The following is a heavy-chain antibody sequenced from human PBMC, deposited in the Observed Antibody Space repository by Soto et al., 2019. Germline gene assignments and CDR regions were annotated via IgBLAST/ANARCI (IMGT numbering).Heavy chain of an antibody. D-gene: IGHD5-18*01. CDR2: IDWDDDK. V-gene: IGHV2-70*04. CDR3: ARSGYSYGPHYYYYGMDV. Sequence: SGPTLVNPTQTLTLTCTFSGFSLSTSGMRVSWIRQPPGKALEWLARIDWDDDKFYSTSLKTRLTISKDTSKNQVVLTMTNMGPVDTATYYCARSGYSYGPHYYYYGMDVWGQGTTVTVSS. J-gene: IGHJ6*02. CDR1: GFSLSTSGMR.